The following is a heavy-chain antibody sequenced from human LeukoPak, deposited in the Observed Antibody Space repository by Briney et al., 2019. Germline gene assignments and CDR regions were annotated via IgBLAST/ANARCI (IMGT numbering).Heavy chain of an antibody. J-gene: IGHJ6*03. V-gene: IGHV3-30*04. D-gene: IGHD3-3*01. CDR3: ARDSWYDFWSGYFRHYYYYMDV. Sequence: GGSLRLSCAASGFPLSSYAMSWVRQAPGKGLEWGAVISYDGSNKYYADSVKGRFTISRDNSKNTLYLQMNSLRAEDTAVYYCARDSWYDFWSGYFRHYYYYMDVWGKGTTVTVSS. CDR2: ISYDGSNK. CDR1: GFPLSSYA.